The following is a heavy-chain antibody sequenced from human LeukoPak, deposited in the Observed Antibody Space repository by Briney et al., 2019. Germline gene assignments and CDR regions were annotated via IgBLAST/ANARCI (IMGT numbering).Heavy chain of an antibody. CDR2: IWSDGTNR. J-gene: IGHJ4*02. D-gene: IGHD4-11*01. V-gene: IGHV3-33*01. CDR1: GLIFNHYA. Sequence: PGTSLRLSCEASGLIFNHYALHWVRQAPHKGLEWVAVIWSDGTNRYYADSVKGRFSIFRDDSQKRVFLQMNSLRAEDTAVYYCVRDAQRGFDYSNSLQYWGQGALVTVSS. CDR3: VRDAQRGFDYSNSLQY.